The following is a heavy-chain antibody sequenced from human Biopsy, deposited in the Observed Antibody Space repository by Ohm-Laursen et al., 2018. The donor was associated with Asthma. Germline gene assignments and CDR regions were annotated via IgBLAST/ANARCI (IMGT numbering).Heavy chain of an antibody. D-gene: IGHD1-20*01. CDR2: IDQSGYT. V-gene: IGHV4-34*01. CDR1: RGYLTGHY. CDR3: ARAAITGIRGWFDP. J-gene: IGHJ5*02. Sequence: SQTLSLTCTVYRGYLTGHYWNWIRQPPGKGLEWIGEIDQSGYTNYNPSLKSRVTISADTSKNQFHLNLSSVTAADTAVYFCARAAITGIRGWFDPWGQGTQVTVSS.